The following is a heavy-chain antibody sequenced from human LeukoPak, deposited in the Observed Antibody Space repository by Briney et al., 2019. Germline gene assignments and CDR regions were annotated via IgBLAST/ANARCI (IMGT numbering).Heavy chain of an antibody. D-gene: IGHD6-13*01. CDR3: ARAASSSWYGGVYHYYYMDI. CDR1: GYSFTSYR. CDR2: TYPGDSDT. J-gene: IGHJ6*03. Sequence: GESRKISCKGSGYSFTSYRIGWVRQMPGKGLEWMGITYPGDSDTTYSPSFQGQVTISADKSINTAYLQWRSLKASDTAMYYCARAASSSWYGGVYHYYYMDIWGKGTTVTVSS. V-gene: IGHV5-51*01.